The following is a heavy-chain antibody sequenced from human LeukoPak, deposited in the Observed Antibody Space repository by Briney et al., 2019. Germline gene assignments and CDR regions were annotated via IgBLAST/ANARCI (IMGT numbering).Heavy chain of an antibody. V-gene: IGHV3-48*03. CDR2: ISSSGSTI. J-gene: IGHJ6*03. CDR3: ARVGDYRSMDV. Sequence: GGSLRLSCAASGFTFSSYEMNWVRQAPGKGLEWVSYISSSGSTIHYADSVKGRFTISRDNAKNSLYLQMNSLRAEDTAVYYCARVGDYRSMDVWGKGTTVTISS. CDR1: GFTFSSYE. D-gene: IGHD4-17*01.